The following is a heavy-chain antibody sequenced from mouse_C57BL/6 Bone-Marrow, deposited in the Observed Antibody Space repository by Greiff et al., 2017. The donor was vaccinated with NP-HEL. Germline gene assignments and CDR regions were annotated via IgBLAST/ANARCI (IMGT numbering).Heavy chain of an antibody. CDR1: GYTFTSYW. Sequence: QVHVKQPGAELVRPGSSVKLSCKASGYTFTSYWMHWVKQRPIQGLEWIGNIDPSDSDTHYNQKFKDKATLTVDKSSSTAYMQLSSLTSEDSAVYYCARSITTVVAPAMDYWSQGTSVTVSS. CDR2: IDPSDSDT. CDR3: ARSITTVVAPAMDY. D-gene: IGHD1-1*01. J-gene: IGHJ4*01. V-gene: IGHV1-52*01.